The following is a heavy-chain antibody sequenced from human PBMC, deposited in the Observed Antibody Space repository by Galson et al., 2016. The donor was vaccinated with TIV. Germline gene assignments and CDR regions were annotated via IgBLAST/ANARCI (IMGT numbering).Heavy chain of an antibody. D-gene: IGHD3/OR15-3a*01. J-gene: IGHJ4*01. Sequence: LRLSCAASGFTFSKYWMHWVRQAPEKGLVWISRTNVDGSSTSYADSVKGRVTISRDNARNTLYLLMNSLRVEGTAVYYCVRGGLEPFDYWGHGTLVTVSS. CDR3: VRGGLEPFDY. CDR2: TNVDGSST. CDR1: GFTFSKYW. V-gene: IGHV3-74*01.